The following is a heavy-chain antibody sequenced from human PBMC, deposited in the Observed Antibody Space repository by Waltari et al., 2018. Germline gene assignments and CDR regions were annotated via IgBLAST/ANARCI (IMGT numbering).Heavy chain of an antibody. J-gene: IGHJ4*02. CDR1: GGSISSGSYY. CDR2: IYTSGST. Sequence: QVQLQESGPGLVKPSQTLSLTCTVSGGSISSGSYYWSWLRQPAGKGLEWIGRIYTSGSTNYNPSLKSRVTISVDTSKNQFSLKLSSVTAADTAVYYCARGPPPDRIYYFDYWGQGTLVTVSS. CDR3: ARGPPPDRIYYFDY. V-gene: IGHV4-61*02.